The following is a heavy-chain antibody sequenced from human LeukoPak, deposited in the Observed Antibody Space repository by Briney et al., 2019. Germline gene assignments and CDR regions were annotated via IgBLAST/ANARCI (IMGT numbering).Heavy chain of an antibody. CDR3: AKDRNYYGSGEPFDY. CDR2: IRYDGSNK. V-gene: IGHV3-30*02. J-gene: IGHJ4*02. CDR1: GFTFSNYG. Sequence: PRGSLRLSCAASGFTFSNYGMHWVRQAPGKGLEWVAFIRYDGSNKYYADSVKGRFTISRDNSKNTLYLQMNSLTADDTAVYYCAKDRNYYGSGEPFDYWGKGTLVTVSS. D-gene: IGHD3-10*01.